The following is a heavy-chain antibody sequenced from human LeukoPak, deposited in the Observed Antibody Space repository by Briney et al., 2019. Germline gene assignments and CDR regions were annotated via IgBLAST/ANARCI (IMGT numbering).Heavy chain of an antibody. CDR1: GGTFSSYA. Sequence: SVKVSCKASGGTFSSYAISWVRQAPGQGLEWMGGIIPIFGTANYAQKFQGRVTITTDESTSTAYMELSSLRSEDTAVYYCARTSNGYSSGWYYCYYMDVWGRGTTVTVSS. CDR3: ARTSNGYSSGWYYCYYMDV. CDR2: IIPIFGTA. D-gene: IGHD6-19*01. J-gene: IGHJ6*03. V-gene: IGHV1-69*05.